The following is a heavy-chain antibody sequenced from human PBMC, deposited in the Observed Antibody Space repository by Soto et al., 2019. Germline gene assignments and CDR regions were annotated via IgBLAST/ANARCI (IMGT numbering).Heavy chain of an antibody. D-gene: IGHD6-19*01. CDR2: IIPIFGTA. J-gene: IGHJ4*02. V-gene: IGHV1-69*13. CDR1: GGTFSSYA. CDR3: ARDPSSGWKYYFDY. Sequence: GASVKVSCKASGGTFSSYAISWVRQAPGQGLEWMGGIIPIFGTANYAQKFQGRVTITADESTSTAYMELSSLRSEDTAVYYCARDPSSGWKYYFDYWSQGTQVTVSS.